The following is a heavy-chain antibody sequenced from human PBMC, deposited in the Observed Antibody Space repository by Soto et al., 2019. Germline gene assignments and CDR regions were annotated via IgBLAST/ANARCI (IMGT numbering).Heavy chain of an antibody. D-gene: IGHD3-22*01. J-gene: IGHJ4*02. CDR2: ISKDGTDK. CDR3: AKEGYYCDSSGHGNYIDN. V-gene: IGHV3-30*18. CDR1: GFTFSNYG. Sequence: QVHLVESGGGAVQAGRSLRLSCAASGFTFSNYGMQWVRQTPGKGLEWVTFISKDGTDKFYADSVKGRITISRDNSKNTLYAAMTGLRPEDTAVYYCAKEGYYCDSSGHGNYIDNWGQGTLVTVSS.